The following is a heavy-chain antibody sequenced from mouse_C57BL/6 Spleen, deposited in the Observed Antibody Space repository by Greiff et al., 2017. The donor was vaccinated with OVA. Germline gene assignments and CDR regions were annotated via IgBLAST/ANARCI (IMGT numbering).Heavy chain of an antibody. Sequence: VQLKESGAELVRPGASVKLSCTASGFNIKDDYMHWVKQRPEQGLEWIGWIDPENGDTEYASKFQGKATITADTSSNTAYLQLSSLTSEDTAVYYCTTGGYDVGYYFDYWGQGTTLTVSS. V-gene: IGHV14-4*01. J-gene: IGHJ2*01. CDR3: TTGGYDVGYYFDY. CDR1: GFNIKDDY. CDR2: IDPENGDT. D-gene: IGHD2-2*01.